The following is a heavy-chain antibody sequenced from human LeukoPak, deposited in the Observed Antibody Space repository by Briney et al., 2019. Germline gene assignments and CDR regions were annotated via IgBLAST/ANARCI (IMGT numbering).Heavy chain of an antibody. J-gene: IGHJ6*03. D-gene: IGHD6-13*01. CDR2: INPNSGGT. CDR1: RYTFSGYY. Sequence: ASVNVSRMPSRYTFSGYYMHWVRQAPGQGLEGMGWINPNSGGTNYAQKFQGRGTMTRDTSISTAYMELSSLTSDDTAVYFCAGRPAAVGSSFYYYMDVWGKGTTVTVSS. CDR3: AGRPAAVGSSFYYYMDV. V-gene: IGHV1-2*02.